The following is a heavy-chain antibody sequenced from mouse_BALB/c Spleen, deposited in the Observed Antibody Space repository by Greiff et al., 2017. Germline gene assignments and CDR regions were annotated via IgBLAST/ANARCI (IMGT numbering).Heavy chain of an antibody. CDR2: IHPGSGGT. Sequence: QVQLKQSGAELVRPGASVKLSCKALGYTFTDYEMHWVKQTPVHGLEWIGAIHPGSGGTAYNQKFKGKATLTADKSSSTAYMELSSLTSEDSAVYYCASLLRLRSWFAYWGQGTLVTVSA. V-gene: IGHV1-15*01. CDR1: GYTFTDYE. CDR3: ASLLRLRSWFAY. D-gene: IGHD1-2*01. J-gene: IGHJ3*01.